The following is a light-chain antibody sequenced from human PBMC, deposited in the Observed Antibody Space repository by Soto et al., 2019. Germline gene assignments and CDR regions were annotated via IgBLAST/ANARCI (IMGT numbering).Light chain of an antibody. V-gene: IGLV2-14*01. CDR1: SSDVGGYNY. CDR2: DVS. CDR3: SSYTSSRLV. J-gene: IGLJ2*01. Sequence: QSALTQPASASGSPGQSITISCTGTSSDVGGYNYVSWYQQHPGKAPKLMIYDVSNRPSGVSNRFSGSKSGNTASLTISGLQAEDEADYYCSSYTSSRLVFGGGTKLTVL.